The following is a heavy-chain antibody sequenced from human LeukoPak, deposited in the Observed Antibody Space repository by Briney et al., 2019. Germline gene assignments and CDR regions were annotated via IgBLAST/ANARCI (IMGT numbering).Heavy chain of an antibody. CDR2: INWNGGST. J-gene: IGHJ6*03. CDR3: ARLQNWNYDYYCYMDV. Sequence: PGGSLRLSCAASGFTFDDYGMSWVRQAPGKGLEWVSGINWNGGSTGYADSVKGRFTISRDNAKNSLYLQMNSLRAEDTALYYCARLQNWNYDYYCYMDVWGKGTTVTVSS. D-gene: IGHD1-1*01. V-gene: IGHV3-20*04. CDR1: GFTFDDYG.